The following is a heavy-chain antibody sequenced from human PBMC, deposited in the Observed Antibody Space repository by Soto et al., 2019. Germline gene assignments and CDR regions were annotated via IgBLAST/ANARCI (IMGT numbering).Heavy chain of an antibody. CDR2: IYYSGNT. CDR1: GGSITRGNHY. CDR3: AKSDAGGYYDDY. D-gene: IGHD3-22*01. J-gene: IGHJ4*02. V-gene: IGHV4-31*03. Sequence: QLQESGPGLVKPSQTLSLICTVSGGSITRGNHYWSWIRQHPGKGLEWIGNIYYSGNTYYNPSLKCRVTLSVNTSKNQVSLNLSSVTAADTAVYYCAKSDAGGYYDDYWGQGTLVTVSS.